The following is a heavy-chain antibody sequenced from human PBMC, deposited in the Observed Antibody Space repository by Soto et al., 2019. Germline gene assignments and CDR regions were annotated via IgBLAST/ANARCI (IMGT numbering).Heavy chain of an antibody. D-gene: IGHD3-22*01. V-gene: IGHV1-69*13. CDR3: ARESSDYYDSSGYYLFDY. CDR2: IIPIFGTA. CDR1: GGTFSSYA. Sequence: SVKVSCKASGGTFSSYAISWVRQAPGQGLEWMGGIIPIFGTANYAQKFQGRVTITADESTSTAYMELSSLRSGDTAVYYCARESSDYYDSSGYYLFDYRGQGTLVTSPQ. J-gene: IGHJ4*02.